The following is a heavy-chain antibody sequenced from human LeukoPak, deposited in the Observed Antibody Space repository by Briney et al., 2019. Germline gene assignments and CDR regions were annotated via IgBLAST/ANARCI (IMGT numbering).Heavy chain of an antibody. Sequence: GASVKVSCKASGYTFTSYGISWVRQAPGQGLEWMGWISAYNGNTNYAQKFQGRVTITADKSTSTAYMELSSLRSEDTAVYYCARGRYSSGFGGNYYYYYMDVWGKGTTVTVS. D-gene: IGHD5-18*01. V-gene: IGHV1-18*01. J-gene: IGHJ6*03. CDR2: ISAYNGNT. CDR3: ARGRYSSGFGGNYYYYYMDV. CDR1: GYTFTSYG.